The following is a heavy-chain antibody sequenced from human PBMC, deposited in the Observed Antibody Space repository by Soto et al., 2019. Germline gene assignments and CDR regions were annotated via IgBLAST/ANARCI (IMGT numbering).Heavy chain of an antibody. CDR1: GGTFSSYT. Sequence: QVQLVQSGAEVKKTGSSVKVSCKASGGTFSSYTISWVRQAPGQGLEWMGRIIPILGIANYAQKFQGRGTMTADKSTSTAYMELSSLRSEDTAVYYCARGRGPDTYYDCWSGNNPVDYYYYMDVWGKGTTVTVSS. J-gene: IGHJ6*03. CDR3: ARGRGPDTYYDCWSGNNPVDYYYYMDV. D-gene: IGHD3-3*01. V-gene: IGHV1-69*02. CDR2: IIPILGIA.